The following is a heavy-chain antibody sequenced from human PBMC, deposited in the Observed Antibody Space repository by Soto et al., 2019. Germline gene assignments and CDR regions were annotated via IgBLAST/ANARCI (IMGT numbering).Heavy chain of an antibody. CDR1: GYTFTSYA. D-gene: IGHD3-10*01. Sequence: GASVKVSCKASGYTFTSYAMHWVRQAPGQRLEWMGWINAGNGNTKYSQKFQGRVTITRDTSASTAYMELSSLRSEDTAVYYCARDPPGLLWFGDTEYYGMDVWGQGTTVTVSS. V-gene: IGHV1-3*01. J-gene: IGHJ6*02. CDR2: INAGNGNT. CDR3: ARDPPGLLWFGDTEYYGMDV.